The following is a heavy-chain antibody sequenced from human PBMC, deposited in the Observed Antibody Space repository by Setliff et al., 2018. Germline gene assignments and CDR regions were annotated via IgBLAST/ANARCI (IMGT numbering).Heavy chain of an antibody. CDR1: GFTFSNYA. Sequence: PGGSLRLSCAASGFTFSNYAMSWVRQAPGKGLEWVSAIDESGGGTYYADSVKGRFTISRDSSNHSLHLQMNSLRAEDTAVYFCARLALTGYDTSGYYYALDYYYYMDVWGKGTTVTVSS. J-gene: IGHJ6*03. D-gene: IGHD3-22*01. V-gene: IGHV3-23*01. CDR2: IDESGGGT. CDR3: ARLALTGYDTSGYYYALDYYYYMDV.